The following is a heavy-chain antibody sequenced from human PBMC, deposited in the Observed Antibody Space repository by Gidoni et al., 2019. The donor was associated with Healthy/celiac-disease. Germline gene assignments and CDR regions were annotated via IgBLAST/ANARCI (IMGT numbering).Heavy chain of an antibody. J-gene: IGHJ3*02. D-gene: IGHD3-22*01. Sequence: QVPLVQSGAEVQKPGASVKVSFKASGYTFTSYGISWVRQAPGQGLEWMGWISAYKGNKNYAQKLQGRVTMTTDTSTSTAYMELRSLRSDDTAVYYCARDYYDSSGYTALGAFDIWGQGTMVTVSS. CDR3: ARDYYDSSGYTALGAFDI. V-gene: IGHV1-18*01. CDR1: GYTFTSYG. CDR2: ISAYKGNK.